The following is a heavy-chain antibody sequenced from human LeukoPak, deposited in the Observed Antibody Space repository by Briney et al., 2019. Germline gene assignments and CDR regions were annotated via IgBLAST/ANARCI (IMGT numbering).Heavy chain of an antibody. V-gene: IGHV6-1*01. D-gene: IGHD6-13*01. CDR3: TREVAGTGGFDY. CDR1: GDSFSSNNAA. CDR2: TYHRCTWYD. Sequence: SQTLSLTCAISGDSFSSNNAAWNWIRQSPSRGLEWLGRTYHRCTWYDDYVVSVRSRLTITPDISKNQVSLQLNSVTPEDTAVYYCTREVAGTGGFDYWGQGITVTVSS. J-gene: IGHJ4*02.